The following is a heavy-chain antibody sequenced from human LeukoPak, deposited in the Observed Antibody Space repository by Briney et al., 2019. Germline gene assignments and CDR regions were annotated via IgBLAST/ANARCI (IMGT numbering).Heavy chain of an antibody. Sequence: GRSLRLSCAASGFTFSNYGMNWVRQAPGKGLEWVSAITANGASTYYANPVKGRFTISRDNYKSTLYLQMSSLRADDTAVYYCAKGRDSYAILEYWGQGTLVTVAS. D-gene: IGHD2-8*01. CDR3: AKGRDSYAILEY. V-gene: IGHV3-23*01. J-gene: IGHJ4*02. CDR1: GFTFSNYG. CDR2: ITANGAST.